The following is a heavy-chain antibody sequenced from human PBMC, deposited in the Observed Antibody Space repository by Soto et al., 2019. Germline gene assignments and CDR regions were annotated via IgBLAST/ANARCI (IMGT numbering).Heavy chain of an antibody. J-gene: IGHJ5*01. Sequence: QVQLVQSGPELRKPGTSVTVSCKTSGYPFTSYYVNWVRQAPGQGLEWMGVINPTDGGTTFAQKFHGRLTMTRATSTSTLYMGLTILRSEDTAVYYCATCVSDGIYCDSWCHGILVAVSS. CDR2: INPTDGGT. V-gene: IGHV1-46*03. D-gene: IGHD1-26*01. CDR3: ATCVSDGIYCDS. CDR1: GYPFTSYY.